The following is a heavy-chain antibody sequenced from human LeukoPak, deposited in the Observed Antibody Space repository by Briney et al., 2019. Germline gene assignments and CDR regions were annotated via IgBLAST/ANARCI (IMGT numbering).Heavy chain of an antibody. CDR3: AELGITMIGGV. D-gene: IGHD3-10*02. Sequence: GGPLRLSCVVSGFTFSSYNFNWVRQAPGKGLEWVSSIGISTTYIYYADSVTGRFTISRDNAKNSLYLQMNSLRAEDTAVYYCAELGITMIGGVWGKGTTVTISS. CDR1: GFTFSSYN. CDR2: IGISTTYI. V-gene: IGHV3-21*01. J-gene: IGHJ6*04.